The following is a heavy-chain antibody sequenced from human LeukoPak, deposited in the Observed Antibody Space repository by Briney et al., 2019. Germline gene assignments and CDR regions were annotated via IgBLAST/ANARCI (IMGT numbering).Heavy chain of an antibody. Sequence: PGGSLRLSCAASGFTVSSNYMSWVRQPPGKGLEWIGEINHSGSTNYNPSLKSRVTISVDTSKNQFSLKLSSVTAADTAVYYCASGGSYAFDIWGQGTMVTVSS. D-gene: IGHD3-10*01. V-gene: IGHV4-34*01. J-gene: IGHJ3*02. CDR1: GFTVSSNY. CDR3: ASGGSYAFDI. CDR2: INHSGST.